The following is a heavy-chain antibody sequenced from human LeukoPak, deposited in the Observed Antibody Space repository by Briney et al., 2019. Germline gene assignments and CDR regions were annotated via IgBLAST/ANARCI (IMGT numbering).Heavy chain of an antibody. CDR1: GGSISNYY. Sequence: SETLSLTCTVSGGSISNYYWTWIRQPAGKGLEWIGRIYTSGATSYNPSLTSRVTMSIDTSKNQFSLKLNSVTAADTAVYYCARDPFRSSFDYWGQGSLVTVSS. J-gene: IGHJ4*02. D-gene: IGHD3-3*01. CDR3: ARDPFRSSFDY. V-gene: IGHV4-4*07. CDR2: IYTSGAT.